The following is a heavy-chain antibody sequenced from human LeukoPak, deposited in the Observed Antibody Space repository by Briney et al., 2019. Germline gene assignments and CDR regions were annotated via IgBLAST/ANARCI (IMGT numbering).Heavy chain of an antibody. CDR2: ISHTEGT. D-gene: IGHD2-15*01. Sequence: SETLSLTCGVFGVSINDYYWSWIRQSPGKGLEWIGEISHTEGTRYNPSLESRVTMSVGTSENQLSLKLIFVTAADTAVYYCARGGIVVAVYFDFWGKGTLVTVSS. CDR1: GVSINDYY. V-gene: IGHV4-34*01. CDR3: ARGGIVVAVYFDF. J-gene: IGHJ4*02.